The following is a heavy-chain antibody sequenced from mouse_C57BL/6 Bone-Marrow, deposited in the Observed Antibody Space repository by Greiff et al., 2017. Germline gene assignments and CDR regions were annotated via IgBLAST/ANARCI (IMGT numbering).Heavy chain of an antibody. CDR3: ARLGYQYYFDY. D-gene: IGHD2-14*01. Sequence: VQRVESGAELVRPGASVKLSCKASGYTFTDYYINWVKQRPGQGLEWIARIYPGSGNTYYNEKFKGKATLTAEKSSSTAYMQLSSLTSEDSAVYFCARLGYQYYFDYWGQGTTLTVSS. CDR1: GYTFTDYY. J-gene: IGHJ2*01. CDR2: IYPGSGNT. V-gene: IGHV1-76*01.